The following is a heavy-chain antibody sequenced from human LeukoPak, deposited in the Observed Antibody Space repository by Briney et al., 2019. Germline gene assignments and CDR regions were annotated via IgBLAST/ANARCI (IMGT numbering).Heavy chain of an antibody. CDR2: ISSSGSTI. CDR3: ASTIFGVVIYYYMDV. D-gene: IGHD3-3*01. V-gene: IGHV3-48*03. J-gene: IGHJ6*03. CDR1: GFTFSSYE. Sequence: GGSLRLSCAASGFTFSSYEMNWVRQAPGKGLEWVSYISSSGSTIYYADSVKGRFTISRDNAKNSLYLQMNSLRAEDTAVYYCASTIFGVVIYYYMDVWGKGTTVTVSS.